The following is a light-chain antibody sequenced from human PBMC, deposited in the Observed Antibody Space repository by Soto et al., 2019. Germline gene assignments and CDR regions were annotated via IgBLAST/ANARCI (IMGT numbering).Light chain of an antibody. CDR2: EVT. CDR3: CSYAGDNTYV. J-gene: IGLJ1*01. Sequence: QSVLTHPPSASGSPGQSVTISCTGTSSDVGVYNYVSWYQHHPGKAPKLMIYEVTKRPSGVPDRFSGSKSGNTASLTVSGLQAADEADYFCCSYAGDNTYVFGTGTKVTVL. CDR1: SSDVGVYNY. V-gene: IGLV2-8*01.